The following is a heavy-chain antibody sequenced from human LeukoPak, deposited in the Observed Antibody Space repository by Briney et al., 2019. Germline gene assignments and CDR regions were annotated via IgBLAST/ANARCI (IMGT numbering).Heavy chain of an antibody. CDR2: MFYSGNT. V-gene: IGHV4-39*01. Sequence: SETLSLTCGVSGVSIISSSYYWGWIRQPPGKGLEWIASMFYSGNTYYNPSLKRRVTMSVDTTENQFSLKLSSVTAADTAVYYCARHVVGNYDLLSFDYWGQGSLVTVSS. CDR3: ARHVVGNYDLLSFDY. J-gene: IGHJ4*02. D-gene: IGHD2-21*01. CDR1: GVSIISSSYY.